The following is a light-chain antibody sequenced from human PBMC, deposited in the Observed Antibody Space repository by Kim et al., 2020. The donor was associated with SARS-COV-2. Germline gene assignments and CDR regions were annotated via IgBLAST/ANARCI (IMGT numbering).Light chain of an antibody. Sequence: SYELTQPPSVSVSPGQTARITCSGDALPKQYAYWYQQKPGQAPVLVIYKDSERPSGIPERFSGSSSGTKVTLTISGVQEEDEADYYCQSADSSGTYVVFG. J-gene: IGLJ2*01. CDR2: KDS. CDR1: ALPKQY. CDR3: QSADSSGTYVV. V-gene: IGLV3-25*03.